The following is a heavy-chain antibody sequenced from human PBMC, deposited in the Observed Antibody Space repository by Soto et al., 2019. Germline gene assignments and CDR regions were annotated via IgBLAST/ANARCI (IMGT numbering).Heavy chain of an antibody. D-gene: IGHD1-26*01. Sequence: QITLKESGPTLVKPTQTLTLTCTFSGFSLTTSGVGVGWIRQPPGKALEWLALIYWDDDKRLSPSLESRLTGTKDHPKNPVVLTLTNVDPFDTATYYCAHRRGRVWENWFDPWGPGTLVTVSS. V-gene: IGHV2-5*02. CDR1: GFSLTTSGVG. CDR2: IYWDDDK. J-gene: IGHJ5*02. CDR3: AHRRGRVWENWFDP.